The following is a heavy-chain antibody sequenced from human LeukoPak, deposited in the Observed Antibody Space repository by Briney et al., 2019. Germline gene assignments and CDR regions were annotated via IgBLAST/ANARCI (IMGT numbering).Heavy chain of an antibody. CDR3: ARDTGWSGELPYFDY. Sequence: ASVKVSCKASGYTFTGYYMHWVRQAPGQGLEWMGWINPNSGGTNYAQKFQGRVTMTRDTSISTAYMELSRLRSDDTAVYYCARDTGWSGELPYFDYWGQGTLVTVSS. CDR2: INPNSGGT. V-gene: IGHV1-2*02. D-gene: IGHD3-10*01. CDR1: GYTFTGYY. J-gene: IGHJ4*02.